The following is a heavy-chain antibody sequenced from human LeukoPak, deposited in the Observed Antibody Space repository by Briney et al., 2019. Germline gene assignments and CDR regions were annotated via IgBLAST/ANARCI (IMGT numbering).Heavy chain of an antibody. D-gene: IGHD3-16*01. CDR3: ARASVGPLMITFGAPYNWFDP. J-gene: IGHJ5*02. V-gene: IGHV1-46*01. Sequence: ASVKVSCKASGYTFTSYYMHWVRQAPGQGLEWMGIINPSGGSTSYAQKFQGRVTMTRDMSTSTVYMELSSLRSEDTAVYYCARASVGPLMITFGAPYNWFDPWGQGTLVTVSS. CDR2: INPSGGST. CDR1: GYTFTSYY.